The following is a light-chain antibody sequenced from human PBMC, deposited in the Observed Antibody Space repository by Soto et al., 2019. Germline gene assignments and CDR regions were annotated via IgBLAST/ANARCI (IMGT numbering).Light chain of an antibody. CDR2: EVY. V-gene: IGLV2-8*01. Sequence: QSVLSHPPSASGSPGQSVTIYCTGTSSDVGGYNYVSWYQHHPGKAPKLIIYEVYKRPSGVSDRFSGSKSGNTAALTVSGLQAEDEATYYCSSYVGNNIYVFGTGTKVTV. CDR1: SSDVGGYNY. CDR3: SSYVGNNIYV. J-gene: IGLJ1*01.